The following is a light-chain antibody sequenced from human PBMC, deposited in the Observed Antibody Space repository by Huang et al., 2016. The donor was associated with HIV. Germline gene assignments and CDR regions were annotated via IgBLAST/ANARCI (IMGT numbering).Light chain of an antibody. CDR3: QQSYSALALT. CDR2: AAS. Sequence: DIQMTQSPSSLSASVGDRVTITCRASQSISSYLNWYQQKPGKVPKLLIYAASSLQSGVPSRFSGSGSWTDFTLTSNGLQTEDFATYYCQQSYSALALTFGGGTKVEIK. J-gene: IGKJ4*01. V-gene: IGKV1-39*01. CDR1: QSISSY.